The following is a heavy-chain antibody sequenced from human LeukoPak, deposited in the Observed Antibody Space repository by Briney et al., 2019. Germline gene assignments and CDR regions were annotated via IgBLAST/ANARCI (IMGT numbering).Heavy chain of an antibody. V-gene: IGHV4-39*01. CDR2: IYYSGST. CDR1: GGSISSSSYY. J-gene: IGHJ4*02. CDR3: ARYSGSAYDFDY. D-gene: IGHD6-6*01. Sequence: PSETLSLTCTVSGGSISSSSYYWGWIRQPPGKGLEWIGSIYYSGSTYYNPSLKSRVTISVDTSKNQFSLKLSSVTAADTAVYFCARYSGSAYDFDYWGQGTLVTVSS.